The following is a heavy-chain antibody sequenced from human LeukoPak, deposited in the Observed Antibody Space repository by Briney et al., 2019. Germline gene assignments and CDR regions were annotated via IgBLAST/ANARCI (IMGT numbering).Heavy chain of an antibody. CDR1: GDSINSPDL. V-gene: IGHV4-4*02. Sequence: SGTLSLTCTVSGDSINSPDLWSWVRQPPGKGLEWIGEMYLSGTTRSNPSVKSRVTISIDKSKNQFFLNLSSVTAADTAVYYCAGLVGRYSSGLYYYYFDYWGQGTLVTVSS. CDR2: MYLSGTT. J-gene: IGHJ4*02. CDR3: AGLVGRYSSGLYYYYFDY. D-gene: IGHD3-22*01.